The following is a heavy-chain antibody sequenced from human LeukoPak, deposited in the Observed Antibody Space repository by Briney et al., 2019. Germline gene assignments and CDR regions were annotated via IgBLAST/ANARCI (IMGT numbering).Heavy chain of an antibody. CDR2: ISYDGSNK. CDR3: AKDRGITTAEYFQH. Sequence: GSLRLSCAASGFTFSSYGMHWVRQAPGKGLEWVAVISYDGSNKYYADSVKGRFTISRDNSKNTLYLQMNSLRAEDTAVYYCAKDRGITTAEYFQHWGQGTLVTVSS. V-gene: IGHV3-30*18. CDR1: GFTFSSYG. D-gene: IGHD3-16*01. J-gene: IGHJ1*01.